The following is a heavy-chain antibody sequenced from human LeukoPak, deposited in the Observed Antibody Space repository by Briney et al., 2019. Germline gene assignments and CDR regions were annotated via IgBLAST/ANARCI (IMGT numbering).Heavy chain of an antibody. CDR1: GGSISSYY. J-gene: IGHJ6*02. V-gene: IGHV4-59*01. CDR3: ASRPLGSKYYYGMDV. CDR2: IYYSGST. D-gene: IGHD2-2*01. Sequence: PSETLSLTCTVSGGSISSYYWSWIRQPPGKGLEWIGYIYYSGSTNYNPSLKSRVTISVDTSKNQFSLKLSSVIAADTAVYYCASRPLGSKYYYGMDVWGQGTTVTVSS.